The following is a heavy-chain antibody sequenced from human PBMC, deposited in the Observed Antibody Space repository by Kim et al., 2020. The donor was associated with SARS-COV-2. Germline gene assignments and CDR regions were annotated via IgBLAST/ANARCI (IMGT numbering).Heavy chain of an antibody. CDR2: LRSRVDGGTA. V-gene: IGHV3-15*01. CDR1: GFTFTRVW. Sequence: GGSLRLSCAASGFTFTRVWLSWVRQAPGKWLEWVGRLRSRVDGGTADYAAPVKGRFTISRDDSKDTLYLQMNGLTTEDTAVYYCTTDYERIGGLCDGDICYPASLWGQGTLVTVSS. CDR3: TTDYERIGGLCDGDICYPASL. J-gene: IGHJ4*02. D-gene: IGHD2-15*01.